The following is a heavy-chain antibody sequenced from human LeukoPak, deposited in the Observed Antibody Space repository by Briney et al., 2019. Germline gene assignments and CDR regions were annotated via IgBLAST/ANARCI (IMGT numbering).Heavy chain of an antibody. CDR1: GFTFRSYW. CDR3: ARGRLPTHY. Sequence: GGSLRLSCAASGFTFRSYWMSWVRQAPGKGLEWVANIKQDGSEKYYVDSVKGRFTISRDNAKNSLYLQMNSLRAEDTAVYYCARGRLPTHYWGQGTLVTVSS. J-gene: IGHJ4*02. V-gene: IGHV3-7*01. D-gene: IGHD2-15*01. CDR2: IKQDGSEK.